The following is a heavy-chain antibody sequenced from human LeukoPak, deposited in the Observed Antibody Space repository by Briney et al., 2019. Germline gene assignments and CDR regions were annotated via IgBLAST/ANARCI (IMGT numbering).Heavy chain of an antibody. CDR1: GGSFSGYY. J-gene: IGHJ6*02. CDR3: GRAFRGSELTLHYYYYGLDV. D-gene: IGHD3-10*01. V-gene: IGHV4-34*01. Sequence: SETLSLTCAVYGGSFSGYYWSWIRQPPGKGLECIGKINHSGSTNYNPSLKSRVTISVDTSKNQFSLKLSSVTAADTAVYYCGRAFRGSELTLHYYYYGLDVWGQGTTVTVSS. CDR2: INHSGST.